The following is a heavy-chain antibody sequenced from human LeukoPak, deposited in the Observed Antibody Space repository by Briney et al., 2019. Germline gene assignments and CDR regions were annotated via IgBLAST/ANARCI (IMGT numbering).Heavy chain of an antibody. CDR2: ISSSSSYI. V-gene: IGHV3-21*01. D-gene: IGHD2-8*01. CDR3: ARDALLMGAFDI. CDR1: GFTFSSYA. Sequence: GGSLRLSCAASGFTFSSYAMSWVRQAPGKGLEWVSSISSSSSYIYYADSVKGRFTISRDNAKNSLYLQMNSLRAEDTAVYYCARDALLMGAFDIWGQGTMVTVSS. J-gene: IGHJ3*02.